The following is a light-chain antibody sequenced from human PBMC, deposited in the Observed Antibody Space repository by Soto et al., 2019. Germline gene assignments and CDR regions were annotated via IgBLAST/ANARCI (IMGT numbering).Light chain of an antibody. CDR3: QQYHTSPVT. CDR2: GAS. J-gene: IGKJ1*01. V-gene: IGKV3-20*01. CDR1: QRVSSGY. Sequence: EIVSTQSPGTLSLSPGERATLSCRASQRVSSGYLAWYQQKPGQTPRLLIYGASGRATGIPDRFSGSGSGTDFTLTISRLEPEDFAVYYCQQYHTSPVTLGQGTKVDIK.